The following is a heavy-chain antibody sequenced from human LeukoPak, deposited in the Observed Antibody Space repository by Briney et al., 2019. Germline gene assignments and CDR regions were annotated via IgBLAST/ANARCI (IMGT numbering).Heavy chain of an antibody. CDR2: INQDGSEK. Sequence: PGGSLRLSCAASGLTFSSYSMSWVRQAPGKGLEWVANINQDGSEKYYVDSVKGRFTISRDNAKNSLYLQMNSLRVEDTAMYYCASLMVRGVIWIDYWGQGTLVTVSS. CDR3: ASLMVRGVIWIDY. D-gene: IGHD3-10*01. V-gene: IGHV3-7*03. J-gene: IGHJ4*02. CDR1: GLTFSSYS.